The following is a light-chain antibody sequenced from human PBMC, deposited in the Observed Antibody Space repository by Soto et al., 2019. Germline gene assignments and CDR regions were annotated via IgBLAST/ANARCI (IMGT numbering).Light chain of an antibody. V-gene: IGLV2-14*01. Sequence: QSVLTQPASVSGSPGQSIALSCTGSSSDIGIYKYVSWYQQHPGKVPKLIIYEVTNRPSGVSNRFSGSKSGNTASLTISGLQAEDEADYYCSSFVGAPVIFGGGTKLTVL. CDR3: SSFVGAPVI. J-gene: IGLJ2*01. CDR1: SSDIGIYKY. CDR2: EVT.